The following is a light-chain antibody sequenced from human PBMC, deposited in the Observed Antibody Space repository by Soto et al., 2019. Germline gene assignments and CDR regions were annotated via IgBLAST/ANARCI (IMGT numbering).Light chain of an antibody. CDR3: QQSYSSPPT. J-gene: IGKJ1*01. CDR1: QRIDNF. CDR2: GAS. Sequence: DIQMTQNPSFLSSSFGDRFTITFRASQRIDNFLNWYQQKPGKAPKLLIYGASSLQSGVPSRFSGSRSGPDFTLTISSLQPEDFATYYCQQSYSSPPTFGQGTKVDIK. V-gene: IGKV1-39*01.